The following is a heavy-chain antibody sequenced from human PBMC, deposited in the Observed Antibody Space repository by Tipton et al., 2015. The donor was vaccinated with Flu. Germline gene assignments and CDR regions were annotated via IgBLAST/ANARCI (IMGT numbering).Heavy chain of an antibody. CDR2: IYASGST. CDR1: GDSISTYY. D-gene: IGHD3-22*01. J-gene: IGHJ3*02. CDR3: ARGPATVVVIAKGAFDI. Sequence: TLSLTCTVSGDSISTYYWSWIRHPAGKGLEWIGRIYASGSTNYNPSLKSRVTMSVDTSKNQFSLKLTSVTAADTAVYYCARGPATVVVIAKGAFDIWGQGTMVTVSS. V-gene: IGHV4-4*07.